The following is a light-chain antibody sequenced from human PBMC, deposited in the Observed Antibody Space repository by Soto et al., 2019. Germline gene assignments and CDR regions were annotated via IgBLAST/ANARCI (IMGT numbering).Light chain of an antibody. CDR3: QKTHSLPLS. V-gene: IGKV1-12*01. Sequence: IQMTQSPSSVSASVGDRVTMTCRASQGVGGWLAWYQQKPGKVPKLLIYATSSLHSGVPSRFSGSGSGTDLTLSISSLQPEDFATYYCQKTHSLPLSFGPGTKVDIK. CDR1: QGVGGW. J-gene: IGKJ3*01. CDR2: ATS.